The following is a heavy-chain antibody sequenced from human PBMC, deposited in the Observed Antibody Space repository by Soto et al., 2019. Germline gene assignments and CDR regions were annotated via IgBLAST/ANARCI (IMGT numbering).Heavy chain of an antibody. CDR2: INHSGST. V-gene: IGHV4-34*01. CDR1: GGSFNGYY. CDR3: ASQRPTVTTFDY. J-gene: IGHJ4*02. D-gene: IGHD4-17*01. Sequence: QVQLRQWGAGLVKPSETLSLTCAVYGGSFNGYYWNWIRQPPGKGLEWIGEINHSGSTNYNPSLKSRVSISVDTSKNQFSLRLSSGTASDTAVYYCASQRPTVTTFDYWGQGTLVTVSS.